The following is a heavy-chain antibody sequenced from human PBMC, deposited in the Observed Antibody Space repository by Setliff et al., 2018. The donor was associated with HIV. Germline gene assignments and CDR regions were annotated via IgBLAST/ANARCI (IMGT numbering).Heavy chain of an antibody. CDR3: ARGLRQLERSNYFDY. Sequence: ASVKVSCKAFGYTLSTYALYWVRQAPGQRLEWMGWINAANGNTKYSQKFQGRVTIIRDTSASTAYMELRSLRSDDTAVYYCARGLRQLERSNYFDYWGQGTLVTVSS. CDR2: INAANGNT. D-gene: IGHD1-1*01. CDR1: GYTLSTYA. V-gene: IGHV1-3*01. J-gene: IGHJ4*02.